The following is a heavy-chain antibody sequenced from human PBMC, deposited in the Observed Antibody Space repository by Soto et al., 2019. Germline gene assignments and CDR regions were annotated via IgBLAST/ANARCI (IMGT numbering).Heavy chain of an antibody. V-gene: IGHV4-4*02. CDR2: IYHSGST. Sequence: SETLSLTCAVSGGSISSSNWWSWVRQPPGKGLERIGEIYHSGSTNYNLTHKRRNTISVDKTKNQYNLKLSSMNAADTAKYYCARDRYSSSWYGFDPWGQGTLVTVSS. J-gene: IGHJ5*02. CDR1: GGSISSSNW. D-gene: IGHD6-13*01. CDR3: ARDRYSSSWYGFDP.